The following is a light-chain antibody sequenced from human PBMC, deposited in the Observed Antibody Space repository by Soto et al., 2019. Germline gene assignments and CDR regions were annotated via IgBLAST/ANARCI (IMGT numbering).Light chain of an antibody. CDR1: QSVNSH. CDR3: QQYNNWPLT. J-gene: IGKJ4*01. CDR2: GES. Sequence: EIVMTKSPAYLSVSPGERVTLSCRASQSVNSHLAWYQQKPGQAPRLLILGESTRATGTPARFSGSGSGTDFTLTISSLQSEDFAVYYCQQYNNWPLTVGGGTKVEIK. V-gene: IGKV3D-15*01.